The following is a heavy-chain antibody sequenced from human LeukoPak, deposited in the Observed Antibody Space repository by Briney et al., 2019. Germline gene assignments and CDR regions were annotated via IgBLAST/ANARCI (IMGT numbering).Heavy chain of an antibody. CDR1: GDSINRHY. V-gene: IGHV4-59*08. Sequence: SETLSLTCTVSGDSINRHYWSWIRQTPGKGLEWIGYISYRGSTNYNPSLKSRLTISIDTSNNQFSLRLSSVTAADTAVYYCATNAGPAALDAIDIWGQGTIVIVSS. CDR2: ISYRGST. D-gene: IGHD2-2*01. CDR3: ATNAGPAALDAIDI. J-gene: IGHJ3*02.